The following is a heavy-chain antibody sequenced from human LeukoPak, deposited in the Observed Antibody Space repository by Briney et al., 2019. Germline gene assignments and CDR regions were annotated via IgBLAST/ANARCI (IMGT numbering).Heavy chain of an antibody. CDR3: ARDPLYYYDSSGYPNFDY. V-gene: IGHV3-7*01. D-gene: IGHD3-22*01. CDR1: GFTFSSYW. J-gene: IGHJ4*02. CDR2: IKQDGSEK. Sequence: GGSLRLSCAASGFTFSSYWMSWVRQAPGKRLEWVANIKQDGSEKYYVDSVKGRFTISRDNAKNSLYLQMNSLRAEDTAVYYCARDPLYYYDSSGYPNFDYWGQGTLVTVSS.